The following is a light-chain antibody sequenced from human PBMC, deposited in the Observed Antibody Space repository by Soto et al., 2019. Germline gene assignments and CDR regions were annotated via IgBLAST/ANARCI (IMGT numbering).Light chain of an antibody. CDR2: DVN. CDR3: CSYGGSFYV. V-gene: IGLV2-11*01. Sequence: TQLQSGSGAYGQSGGISYSGTSSDVGGYNYVSWYQQHPGKAPKLIIFDVNKRPSGVPDRFSGSKSGSTASLTISGLQAEDEADYYCCSYGGSFYVVGTGTKVTVL. CDR1: SSDVGGYNY. J-gene: IGLJ1*01.